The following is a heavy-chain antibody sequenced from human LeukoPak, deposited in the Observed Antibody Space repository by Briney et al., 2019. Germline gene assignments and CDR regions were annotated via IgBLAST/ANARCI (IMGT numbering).Heavy chain of an antibody. V-gene: IGHV1-18*01. D-gene: IGHD3-3*01. CDR1: GYTFTSYG. CDR2: ISAYNGNT. CDR3: AWDGETYYDFWSGYYREKYYFDY. Sequence: ASVKVSCKASGYTFTSYGISWVRQAPGQGLEWMGWISAYNGNTNYAQKLQGRVTMTTDTSTSTAYMELRSLRSDDTAVYYCAWDGETYYDFWSGYYREKYYFDYWGQGTLVTVSS. J-gene: IGHJ4*02.